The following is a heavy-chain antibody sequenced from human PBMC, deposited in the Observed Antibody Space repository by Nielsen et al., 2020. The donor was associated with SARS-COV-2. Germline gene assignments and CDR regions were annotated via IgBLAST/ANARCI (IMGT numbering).Heavy chain of an antibody. CDR3: ARARATIFGLVMSYGMDV. CDR1: RYTFTDYY. CDR2: INPYSGGT. V-gene: IGHV1-2*06. D-gene: IGHD3/OR15-3a*01. Sequence: SVNVSCKASRYTFTDYYIHWVRQAPGQGLEWMGRINPYSGGTNYAQKFQGTVTMTRDASISTVYMELTSDDTAVYYCARARATIFGLVMSYGMDVWGQGTTVAVSS. J-gene: IGHJ6*02.